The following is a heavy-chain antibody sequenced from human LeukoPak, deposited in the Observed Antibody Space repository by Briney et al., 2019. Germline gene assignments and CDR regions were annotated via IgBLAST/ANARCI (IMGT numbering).Heavy chain of an antibody. D-gene: IGHD3-16*01. CDR3: ARNYVWGSFVVY. V-gene: IGHV4-39*01. J-gene: IGHJ4*02. CDR2: IYSSGST. Sequence: SETLSLTCTVSGGSISSSYYYWGWIRQPPGKGLEWIGSIYSSGSTYYNPSLKSRVTISVDTSKNQFSLKLTSVTAADTAVYYCARNYVWGSFVVYWGQGTLVTVSS. CDR1: GGSISSSYYY.